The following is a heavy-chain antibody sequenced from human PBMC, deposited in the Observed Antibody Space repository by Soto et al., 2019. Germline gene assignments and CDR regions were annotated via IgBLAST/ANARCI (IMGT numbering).Heavy chain of an antibody. D-gene: IGHD3-10*01. CDR3: AKASGSSPSYNWFDP. J-gene: IGHJ5*02. V-gene: IGHV3-23*01. CDR1: GFTFSSYA. Sequence: EVQLLESGGGLVQPGGSLRLSCAASGFTFSSYAMSWVRQAPGKGLEWVSAISGSGGSTYYADSVKGRFTISRDNSKNTLNLQMNSLRAEDTAVYYCAKASGSSPSYNWFDPWGQGTLVTVSS. CDR2: ISGSGGST.